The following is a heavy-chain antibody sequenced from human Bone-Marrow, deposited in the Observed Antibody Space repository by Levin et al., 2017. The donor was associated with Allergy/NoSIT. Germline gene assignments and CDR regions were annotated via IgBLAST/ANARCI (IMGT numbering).Heavy chain of an antibody. CDR1: GFTFSSYS. Sequence: GESLKISCAASGFTFSSYSMNWVRQAPGKGLEWVSSISSSSSYIYYADSVKGRFTISRDNAKNSLYLQMNSLRAEDTAVYYCARGESLEWLSFYYYYYGMDVWGQGTTVTVSS. CDR2: ISSSSSYI. V-gene: IGHV3-21*01. J-gene: IGHJ6*02. D-gene: IGHD3-3*01. CDR3: ARGESLEWLSFYYYYYGMDV.